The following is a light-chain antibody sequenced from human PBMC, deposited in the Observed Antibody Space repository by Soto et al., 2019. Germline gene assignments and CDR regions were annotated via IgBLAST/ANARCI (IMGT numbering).Light chain of an antibody. CDR2: DVS. CDR1: SSDVGGYNY. V-gene: IGLV2-14*01. J-gene: IGLJ2*01. Sequence: QSVLTQPASVSGSPGQSITISCTGTSSDVGGYNYVSWYQQHPGKAPKLMIYDVSNRPSGVSNRFSGSKSGNTDSLTISGLQAEDEADYYCSSYTSSILFGGGTKVTVL. CDR3: SSYTSSIL.